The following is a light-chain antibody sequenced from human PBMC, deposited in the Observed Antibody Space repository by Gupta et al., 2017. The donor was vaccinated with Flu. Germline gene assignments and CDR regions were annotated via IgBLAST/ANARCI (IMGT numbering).Light chain of an antibody. V-gene: IGKV3-20*01. CDR2: GAS. Sequence: EIVLTQSPGTLYLSPWESATLSCRASQSVSSSNLAWYQQKPGQAPRLLIYGASSRATGIPDRFSGSGSGTEFTLTISRLKPEDFAVYYCQQYGSSPLTFGEGTRMEIK. CDR1: QSVSSSN. CDR3: QQYGSSPLT. J-gene: IGKJ5*01.